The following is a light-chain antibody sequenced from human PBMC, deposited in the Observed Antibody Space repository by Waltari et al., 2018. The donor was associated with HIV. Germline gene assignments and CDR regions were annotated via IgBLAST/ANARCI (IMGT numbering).Light chain of an antibody. CDR3: QQYKTLPLT. CDR1: QNVFSD. V-gene: IGKV3-15*01. Sequence: ETVMTQSPGTLSVSPGGRATLSCRASQNVFSDLAWYHQKPGQAPRLLIFGASKRASGVPARFSGSGSGTEFTLTITSLQSEDYGLYHCQQYKTLPLTFGQGTRVEIK. J-gene: IGKJ1*01. CDR2: GAS.